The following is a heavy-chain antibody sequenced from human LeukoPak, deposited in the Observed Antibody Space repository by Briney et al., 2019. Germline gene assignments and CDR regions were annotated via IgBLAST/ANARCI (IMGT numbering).Heavy chain of an antibody. CDR3: ATSESQTRFDY. CDR1: GYSFTTHW. Sequence: GESLKISCKGSGYSFTTHWIGWVRQLPGKGLEWMGVIFPGDSETIYSPSLQGQVTISADKSINTAYLRWSSLKASDTAMYYCATSESQTRFDYWGQGTLVTVSS. D-gene: IGHD1/OR15-1a*01. J-gene: IGHJ4*02. CDR2: IFPGDSET. V-gene: IGHV5-51*01.